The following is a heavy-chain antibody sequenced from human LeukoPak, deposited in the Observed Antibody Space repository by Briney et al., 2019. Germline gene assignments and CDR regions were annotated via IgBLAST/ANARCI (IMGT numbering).Heavy chain of an antibody. CDR2: IWYDGSNK. J-gene: IGHJ3*02. Sequence: PGGSLRLSCAASGVSFSSYGYTWVRQAPGKGLQWVAVIWYDGSNKYYADSVKGRFTIFGDNSNNTLCLQMNSLRAEATAWYYCCRMGMYYGLSSGIDMWGQGTMVTVSS. D-gene: IGHD3-3*01. CDR3: CRMGMYYGLSSGIDM. CDR1: GVSFSSYG. V-gene: IGHV3-33*08.